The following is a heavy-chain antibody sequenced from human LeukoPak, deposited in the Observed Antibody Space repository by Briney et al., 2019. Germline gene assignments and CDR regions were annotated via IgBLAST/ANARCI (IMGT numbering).Heavy chain of an antibody. D-gene: IGHD3-22*01. CDR3: ATVPSNYYDSSGYYYRDY. CDR2: INHSGST. V-gene: IGHV4-34*01. CDR1: GGSFSGYH. J-gene: IGHJ4*02. Sequence: PSETLSLTCAVYGGSFSGYHWSWIRQPPGKGLEWIGEINHSGSTNYNPSLKSRVTISVDTSKNQFSLKLSSVTAADTAVYYCATVPSNYYDSSGYYYRDYWGQGTLVTVSS.